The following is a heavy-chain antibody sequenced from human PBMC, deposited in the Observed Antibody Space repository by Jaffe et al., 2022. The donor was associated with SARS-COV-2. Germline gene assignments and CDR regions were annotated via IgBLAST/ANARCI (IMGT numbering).Heavy chain of an antibody. D-gene: IGHD2-21*02. J-gene: IGHJ6*02. V-gene: IGHV3-11*01. Sequence: QVQLVESGGGLVKPGGSLRLSCAASGFTFSDYYMSWIRQAPGKGLEWVSYISSSGSTIYYADSVKGRFTISRDNAKNSLYLQMNSLRAEDTAVYYCARDGIISVVVTAIPYYYYGMDVWGQGTTVTVSS. CDR3: ARDGIISVVVTAIPYYYYGMDV. CDR1: GFTFSDYY. CDR2: ISSSGSTI.